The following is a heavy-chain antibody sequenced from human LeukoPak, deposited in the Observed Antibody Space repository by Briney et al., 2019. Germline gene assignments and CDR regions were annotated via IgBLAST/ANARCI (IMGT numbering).Heavy chain of an antibody. Sequence: PSETLSLTCSVSGGSISSYYWSWIRQSPGKGLEWIASVYSSGDTFYNPSLKSRVTISMDTSKNQFSLKVNSVTGADTAVYYCARIVRDLRQLSDYWGQGTLVTVSS. CDR1: GGSISSYY. J-gene: IGHJ4*02. CDR3: ARIVRDLRQLSDY. D-gene: IGHD1-1*01. CDR2: VYSSGDT. V-gene: IGHV4-59*12.